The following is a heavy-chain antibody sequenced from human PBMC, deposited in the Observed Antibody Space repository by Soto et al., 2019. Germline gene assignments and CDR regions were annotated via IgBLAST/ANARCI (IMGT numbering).Heavy chain of an antibody. V-gene: IGHV3-30*18. CDR2: ISYDGSNK. Sequence: GGSLRLSCAASGFTFSSYGMHWVRQAPGKGLEWVAVISYDGSNKYYADSVRGRFTISRDNSKNTLYLQMNSLRAEDTAVYYCAKDLPASSWGQGTLVTVSS. CDR1: GFTFSSYG. CDR3: AKDLPASS. J-gene: IGHJ5*02.